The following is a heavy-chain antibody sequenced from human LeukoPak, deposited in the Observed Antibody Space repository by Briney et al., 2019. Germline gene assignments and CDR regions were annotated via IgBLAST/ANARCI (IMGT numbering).Heavy chain of an antibody. CDR2: IYYSGST. Sequence: PSETLSLTCTDSGGSISSSNYYWGWIRQPPGKGLEWIGSIYYSGSTYYNPSLKSRVTISVDTSKNQFSLKLSSVTAADTAVYYCARGGYSYGYWFDPWGQGTLVTVSS. D-gene: IGHD5-18*01. J-gene: IGHJ5*02. CDR1: GGSISSSNYY. CDR3: ARGGYSYGYWFDP. V-gene: IGHV4-39*07.